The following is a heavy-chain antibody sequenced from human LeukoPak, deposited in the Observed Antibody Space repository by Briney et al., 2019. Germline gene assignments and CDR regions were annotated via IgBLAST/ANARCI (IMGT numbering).Heavy chain of an antibody. CDR1: GGSFSGYY. D-gene: IGHD3-9*01. CDR2: IYHSGST. CDR3: VRGSDILAGYYVFDF. Sequence: SETLSLTCAVYGGSFSGYYWSWIRQPPGKGLEWIGSIYHSGSTYYNPSLKSRVTISVDTSKSQFSLRLNSVTAADTAVYYCVRGSDILAGYYVFDFWGQGILVTVSS. V-gene: IGHV4-34*01. J-gene: IGHJ4*02.